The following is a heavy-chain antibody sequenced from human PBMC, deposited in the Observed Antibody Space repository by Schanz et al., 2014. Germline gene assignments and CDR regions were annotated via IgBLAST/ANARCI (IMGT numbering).Heavy chain of an antibody. D-gene: IGHD2-2*01. CDR2: IIPILGIT. CDR3: ARGGFFDSTSFDS. J-gene: IGHJ4*02. Sequence: QVQLVQSGAEVKKPGSSVKVSCKASGGTFSSYTINWVRQAPGQGLEWMGRIIPILGITNVAQTFQDRVTITADKSTSTVNMELSSLRSEDTAVYYCARGGFFDSTSFDSWGQGTLVTVSS. V-gene: IGHV1-69*09. CDR1: GGTFSSYT.